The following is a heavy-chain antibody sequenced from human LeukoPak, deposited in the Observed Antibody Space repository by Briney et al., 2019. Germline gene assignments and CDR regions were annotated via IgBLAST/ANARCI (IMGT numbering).Heavy chain of an antibody. CDR2: IYTGGST. CDR3: SRGGGFLDY. CDR1: GFTFGDYA. Sequence: GGSLRLSCTASGFTFGDYAMTWVRQAPGKGLEWVSVIYTGGSTYYADSVKGRFTISRDESKNTLYLQMNSLRAEDTAVYYCSRGGGFLDYWGQGTLVTVSS. J-gene: IGHJ4*02. V-gene: IGHV3-53*01. D-gene: IGHD2/OR15-2a*01.